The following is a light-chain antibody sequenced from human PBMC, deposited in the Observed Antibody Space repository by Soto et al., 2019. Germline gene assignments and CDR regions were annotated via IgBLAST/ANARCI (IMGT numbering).Light chain of an antibody. Sequence: QPVLTQPPSVSGAPGQRVTISCTGSSSNIAAGYDVHWYQQLPGTAPKLLIYANINRPSGVPDRFSASKSGASASLVITGLQAEDEADYYCQSHDNSLSGWVFGGGTKLTVL. V-gene: IGLV1-40*01. CDR2: ANI. CDR1: SSNIAAGYD. J-gene: IGLJ3*02. CDR3: QSHDNSLSGWV.